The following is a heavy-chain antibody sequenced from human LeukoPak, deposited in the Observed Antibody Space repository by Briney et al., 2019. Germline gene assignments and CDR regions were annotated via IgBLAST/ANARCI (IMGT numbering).Heavy chain of an antibody. CDR3: ARVGGGSSGYYQDAFDI. V-gene: IGHV1-18*01. CDR1: GYTFTTYG. J-gene: IGHJ3*02. Sequence: ASVKVSCKASGYTFTTYGISWVRQAPGQGLEWMGWINSYNGNTNYAQKFQGRGTMTTDTSTSTAYMELRRLRSDDTAVYFCARVGGGSSGYYQDAFDIWGQGTMVTVSS. D-gene: IGHD3-22*01. CDR2: INSYNGNT.